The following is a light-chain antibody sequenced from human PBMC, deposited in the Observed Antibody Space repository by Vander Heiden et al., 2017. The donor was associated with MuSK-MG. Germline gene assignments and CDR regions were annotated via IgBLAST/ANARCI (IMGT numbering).Light chain of an antibody. CDR3: SSYTSSSTLL. CDR1: SSDVGGYHS. J-gene: IGLJ2*01. V-gene: IGLV2-14*03. CDR2: DVS. Sequence: QSALTQPASVSGSPGPSITISCTGTSSDVGGYHSVSWYQQHPGKAPKLMIYDVSNRPSGVSNRFSGSKSCNTASLTISGLQAEDEADYYCSSYTSSSTLLFGGGTKLTVL.